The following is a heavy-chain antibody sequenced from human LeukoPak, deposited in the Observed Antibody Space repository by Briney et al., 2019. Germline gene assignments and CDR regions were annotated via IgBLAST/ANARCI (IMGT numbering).Heavy chain of an antibody. J-gene: IGHJ4*02. D-gene: IGHD3-10*01. CDR3: ARGSEDRGVYDY. CDR1: GFTFSSYA. CDR2: ISGSGGST. V-gene: IGHV3-23*01. Sequence: GGSLRLSCAGSGFTFSSYAMSWVRQAPGKGLEWVSAISGSGGSTYYADSVKGRFTISRDNAKNSLYLQMHGLRPEDTAVYYCARGSEDRGVYDYWGQGTLVTVSS.